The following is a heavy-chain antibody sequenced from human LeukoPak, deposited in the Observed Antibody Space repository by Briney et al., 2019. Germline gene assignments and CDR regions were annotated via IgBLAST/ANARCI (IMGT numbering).Heavy chain of an antibody. CDR1: GFSFSTYS. V-gene: IGHV3-48*01. D-gene: IGHD2-21*02. Sequence: GGSLRLSCAASGFSFSTYSMNWVRQAPGKGLEWVSYITSSSSTIYYADSVKGRFTISRDNPKNSLYLQMNSLRAEDTAVYYCARTANLNGSPFDYWGQGTLVTVSS. CDR2: ITSSSSTI. J-gene: IGHJ4*02. CDR3: ARTANLNGSPFDY.